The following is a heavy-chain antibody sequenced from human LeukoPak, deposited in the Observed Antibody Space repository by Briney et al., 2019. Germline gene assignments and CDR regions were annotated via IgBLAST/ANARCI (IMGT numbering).Heavy chain of an antibody. CDR2: MNPNSGNT. D-gene: IGHD6-6*01. J-gene: IGHJ4*02. CDR1: GYTFTSYN. V-gene: IGHV1-8*03. Sequence: ASVKVSCTASGYTFTSYNINWVRQATGQGLEWMGWMNPNSGNTGYAQKFQGRVTITRNTSISTAYMELSSLRSEDTAVYYCARGMISSAYSSSSVVDYWGQGTLVTVSS. CDR3: ARGMISSAYSSSSVVDY.